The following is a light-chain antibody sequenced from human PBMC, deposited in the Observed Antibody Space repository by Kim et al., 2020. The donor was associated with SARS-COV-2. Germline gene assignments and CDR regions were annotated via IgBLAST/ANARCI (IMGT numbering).Light chain of an antibody. J-gene: IGLJ3*02. Sequence: SYELTQPPSVSVAPGKTARITCGGNNIGSKSVHWYQQKPGLAPVLVIYYDSDRPSGIPERFSGSNSGNTATLTISRVEAGDEADYYCQVWDSSRVFGGGTQLIVL. CDR2: YDS. V-gene: IGLV3-21*04. CDR3: QVWDSSRV. CDR1: NIGSKS.